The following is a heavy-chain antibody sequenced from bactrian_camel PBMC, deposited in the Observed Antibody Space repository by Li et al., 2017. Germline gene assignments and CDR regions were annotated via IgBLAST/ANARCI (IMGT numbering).Heavy chain of an antibody. CDR2: IHVDDRNT. J-gene: IGHJ6*01. V-gene: IGHV3-2*01. D-gene: IGHD5*01. Sequence: HVQLVESGGRLVQPGGSLRLSCVASGFTTFSTYAMSWVRQAPGKGLEWVSSIHVDDRNTVYASSVKGRFTISRDNAKNTLYLELNSLKTEDTAVYYCAFGVGGWAEFGNWGQGTQVTVS. CDR3: AFGVGGWAEFGN. CDR1: GFTTFSTYA.